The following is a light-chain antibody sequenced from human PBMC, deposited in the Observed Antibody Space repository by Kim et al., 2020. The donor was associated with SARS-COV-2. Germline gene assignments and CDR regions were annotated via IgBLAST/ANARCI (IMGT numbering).Light chain of an antibody. Sequence: EVVLTHSPATLSLSPGERATLSCRASLSVSTRLAWYQQKPGQPPRLLMYEVSNRATATPARFSGSGSGTDFTLTISSLEPEDFAVYYCQQRKSWPLTFGQGTRLEIK. J-gene: IGKJ5*01. V-gene: IGKV3-11*01. CDR3: QQRKSWPLT. CDR1: LSVSTR. CDR2: EVS.